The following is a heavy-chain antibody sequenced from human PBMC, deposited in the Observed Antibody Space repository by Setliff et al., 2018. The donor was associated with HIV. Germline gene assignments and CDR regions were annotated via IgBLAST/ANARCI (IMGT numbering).Heavy chain of an antibody. CDR2: ISPYNGNT. Sequence: AASVKVSCKASGYSFTSWGISWVRQAPGQRLEWMGWISPYNGNTKYIESLQGRVSMTTDTSTSTAYMELRSLRSEDTAVYFCASKGGSENYPDSDAFDIWGQGTLVTVSS. V-gene: IGHV1-18*01. J-gene: IGHJ3*02. D-gene: IGHD3-10*01. CDR1: GYSFTSWG. CDR3: ASKGGSENYPDSDAFDI.